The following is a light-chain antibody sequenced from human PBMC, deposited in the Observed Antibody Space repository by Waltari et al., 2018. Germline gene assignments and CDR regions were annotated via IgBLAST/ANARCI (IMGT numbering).Light chain of an antibody. V-gene: IGKV1-5*01. CDR2: DAS. J-gene: IGKJ4*01. Sequence: DIQMTQSPSTLSAPVGYRVTITCRASQSIGSLLAWYQQKPGKAPKLLIYDASSLESGVPSRFSGSGSGTEFTLTINSLQPDDFATYSCQQYYSYFTFGGGAKVEIK. CDR1: QSIGSL. CDR3: QQYYSYFT.